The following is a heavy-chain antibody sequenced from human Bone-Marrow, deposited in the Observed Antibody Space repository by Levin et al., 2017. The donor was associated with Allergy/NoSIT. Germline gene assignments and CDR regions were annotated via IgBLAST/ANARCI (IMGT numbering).Heavy chain of an antibody. CDR2: VFYSGTA. CDR3: ARASPGTTMTSGAFEI. D-gene: IGHD3-10*01. Sequence: PSETLSLTCTVSGGSVSSYDSYWAWIRQPPGKGLEWIGYVFYSGTARYNPSLKSRGTITLDTSKNHVPLKVTSVTPPDTAIYYCARASPGTTMTSGAFEIWGQGTLVTVSS. V-gene: IGHV4-61*03. CDR1: GGSVSSYDSY. J-gene: IGHJ3*02.